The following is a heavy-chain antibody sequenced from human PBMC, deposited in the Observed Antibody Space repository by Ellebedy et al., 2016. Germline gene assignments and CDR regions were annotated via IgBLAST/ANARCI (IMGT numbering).Heavy chain of an antibody. CDR1: GGTFSSYA. Sequence: SVKVSXXASGGTFSSYAISWVRQAPGQGLEWMGGIIPIFGTANYAQKFQGRVTITADESTSTAYMELSRLRSDDTAVYYCARAVSSRGWFDPWGQGTLVTVSS. J-gene: IGHJ5*02. V-gene: IGHV1-69*13. CDR3: ARAVSSRGWFDP. D-gene: IGHD6-13*01. CDR2: IIPIFGTA.